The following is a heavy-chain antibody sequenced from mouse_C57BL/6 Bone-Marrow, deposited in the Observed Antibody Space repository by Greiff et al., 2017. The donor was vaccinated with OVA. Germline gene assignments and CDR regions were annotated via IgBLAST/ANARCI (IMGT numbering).Heavy chain of an antibody. J-gene: IGHJ4*01. CDR2: IAPETGGT. D-gene: IGHD2-5*01. V-gene: IGHV1-15*01. CDR3: TRGYSNYYAMDY. CDR1: GYTFTDYE. Sequence: QVQLQQSGAELVRPGASVTLSCKASGYTFTDYEMHWVKQTPVHGLEWIGAIAPETGGTAYNQKFKGKAILTADKSSSTAYMERRSLTSEDSAVYYGTRGYSNYYAMDYWGQGTSVTVSA.